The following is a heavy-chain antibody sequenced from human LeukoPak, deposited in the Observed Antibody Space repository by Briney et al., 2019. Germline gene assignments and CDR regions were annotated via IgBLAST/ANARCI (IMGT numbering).Heavy chain of an antibody. CDR1: GFSFSNYW. D-gene: IGHD1-26*01. V-gene: IGHV3-74*01. Sequence: PGWSLRLSCTASGFSFSNYWMHWLRQAPGTALVWVSRIKSDGSSTNYADSVKGRFTISRDNAKNTLYLQMNSLRAEDTAVYYCARAFQLRDYWGQGILVTVSS. J-gene: IGHJ4*02. CDR2: IKSDGSST. CDR3: ARAFQLRDY.